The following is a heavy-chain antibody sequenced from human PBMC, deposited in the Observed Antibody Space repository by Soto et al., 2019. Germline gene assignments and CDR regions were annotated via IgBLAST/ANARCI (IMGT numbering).Heavy chain of an antibody. CDR1: GGSISSSSYY. D-gene: IGHD4-17*01. J-gene: IGHJ4*02. CDR2: IYYSGST. Sequence: SETLSLTCTVSGGSISSSSYYWGWIRQPPGKGLEWIGSIYYSGSTYYNPSLKSRVTISVDTSKNQFSLKLSSVTAADTAVYYCARPESHGDYNFDYWGQGTLVTVSS. CDR3: ARPESHGDYNFDY. V-gene: IGHV4-39*01.